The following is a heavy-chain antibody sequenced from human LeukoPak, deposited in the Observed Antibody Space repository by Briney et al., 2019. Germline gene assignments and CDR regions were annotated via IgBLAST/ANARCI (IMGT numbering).Heavy chain of an antibody. CDR1: GGSISSYY. J-gene: IGHJ6*02. CDR2: INYSGST. Sequence: SETLSLTCTVSGGSISSYYWSWIRQPPGKGLEWIGYINYSGSTNHNPSLKSRVTISVDTSKNQFSLKLSSVTAADTAVYYCARDRHGMDVWGPGTTVTVSS. CDR3: ARDRHGMDV. V-gene: IGHV4-59*01.